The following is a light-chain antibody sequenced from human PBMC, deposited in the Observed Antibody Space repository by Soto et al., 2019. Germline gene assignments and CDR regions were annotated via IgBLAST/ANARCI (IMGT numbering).Light chain of an antibody. CDR3: QQRKSRLT. CDR2: DAS. J-gene: IGKJ4*01. CDR1: QSVSSY. Sequence: DIVLTQSPATLSLSPGERATLSCRASQSVSSYLAWYQQRPGQAPRLLIYDASNRAPGIPARFSGSGSGTDFTLTISSLEPEDVAVYYCQQRKSRLTFGGGTKVEIK. V-gene: IGKV3-11*01.